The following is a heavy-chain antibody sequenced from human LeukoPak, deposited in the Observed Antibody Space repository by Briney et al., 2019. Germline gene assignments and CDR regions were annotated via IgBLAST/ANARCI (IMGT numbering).Heavy chain of an antibody. D-gene: IGHD3-10*01. CDR2: IYTSGST. Sequence: SETLSLTCTVSGGSISSGSYYWSWIRQPAGKGLEWIGRIYTSGSTNYNPSLKSRVTISVDTSKNQFSLKLSSVTAADTAVYYCARDLWFGAGRTFDIWGQGTMVTVSS. CDR1: GGSISSGSYY. CDR3: ARDLWFGAGRTFDI. V-gene: IGHV4-61*02. J-gene: IGHJ3*02.